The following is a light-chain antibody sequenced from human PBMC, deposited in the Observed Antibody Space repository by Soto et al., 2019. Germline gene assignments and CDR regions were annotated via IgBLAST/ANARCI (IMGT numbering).Light chain of an antibody. CDR1: SSDVGGYNH. Sequence: QSALTQPASVSGSPGQSITISCTGTSSDVGGYNHVSWYQQHPGKAPKLMISEVNNRPSGVSNRFSGSKSGNTASLSISGLQAEDEADYYCSSYTSRSIVVFGGGTKLTVL. CDR2: EVN. J-gene: IGLJ2*01. CDR3: SSYTSRSIVV. V-gene: IGLV2-14*01.